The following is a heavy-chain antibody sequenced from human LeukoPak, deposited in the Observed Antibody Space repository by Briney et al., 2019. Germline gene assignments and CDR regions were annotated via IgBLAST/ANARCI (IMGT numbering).Heavy chain of an antibody. V-gene: IGHV3-30*02. J-gene: IGHJ4*02. Sequence: GGSLRLSCAASGFTVNNYGLHWVRQAPGRGLEWVAVVWYDGSDKYYADSVKGRFTISRDNSKNILYLQMNSLRAEDTAVYYCAKVHYYDSHGYFDYWGQGTLVTVSS. CDR2: VWYDGSDK. CDR1: GFTVNNYG. CDR3: AKVHYYDSHGYFDY. D-gene: IGHD3-22*01.